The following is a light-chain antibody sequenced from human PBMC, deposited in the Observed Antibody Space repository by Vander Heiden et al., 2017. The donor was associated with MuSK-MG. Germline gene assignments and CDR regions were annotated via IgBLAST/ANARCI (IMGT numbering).Light chain of an antibody. V-gene: IGKV1-39*01. CDR2: AAS. Sequence: DIQMTQSPSSLSASVGGRVTITCRASQSISSYLNWYQQKPGKAPKLLIYAASSLQSGVPSRFSGSGSGTDFTLTISSLQPEDFATYYCQQSDSTLWTFGQGTKVEIK. CDR3: QQSDSTLWT. CDR1: QSISSY. J-gene: IGKJ1*01.